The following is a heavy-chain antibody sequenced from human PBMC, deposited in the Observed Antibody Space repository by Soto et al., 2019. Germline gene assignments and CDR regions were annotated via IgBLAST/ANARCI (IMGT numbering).Heavy chain of an antibody. CDR1: GFTFSSYW. D-gene: IGHD3-10*01. CDR2: INSDGSST. J-gene: IGHJ6*02. CDR3: ARDLFDGSGSQLKNYYYYYGMDV. V-gene: IGHV3-74*01. Sequence: GGSLRLSCAASGFTFSSYWMHWVRQAPGKGLVWVSRINSDGSSTSYADSVKGRFTISRDNAKNTLYLQMNSLRAEDTAVYYCARDLFDGSGSQLKNYYYYYGMDVWGQGTTVTVSS.